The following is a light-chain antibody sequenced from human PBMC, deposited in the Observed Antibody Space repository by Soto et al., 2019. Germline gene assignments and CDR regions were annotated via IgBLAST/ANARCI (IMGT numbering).Light chain of an antibody. CDR3: HQYYTPSRLT. CDR2: WAS. V-gene: IGKV4-1*01. J-gene: IGKJ4*01. Sequence: DIVMTQSPDSLAVSLGERATINCKSSQSVLYSSNNKNYLAWSQQKPGQPPKLLIYWASTRESGVPDRFSGSGSGTDFTLTISSLQAEDVAVYYCHQYYTPSRLTFGGGTKVEIK. CDR1: QSVLYSSNNKNY.